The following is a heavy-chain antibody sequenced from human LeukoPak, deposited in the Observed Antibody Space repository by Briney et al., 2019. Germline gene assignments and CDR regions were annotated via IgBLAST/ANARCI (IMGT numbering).Heavy chain of an antibody. CDR2: ISSSSSYT. CDR1: GFTSSSYS. V-gene: IGHV3-21*05. CDR3: ARDSEWEPHY. J-gene: IGHJ4*02. D-gene: IGHD1-26*01. Sequence: GGSLRLSCAAPGFTSSSYSMNWVRQAPGKGLEWVSYISSSSSYTNYADSVKGRFTISRDNAKNSLYLQMNSLRAEDTAVYYCARDSEWEPHYWGQGTPVTVSS.